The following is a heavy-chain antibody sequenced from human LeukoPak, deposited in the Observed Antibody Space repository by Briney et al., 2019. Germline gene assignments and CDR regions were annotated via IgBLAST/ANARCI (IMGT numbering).Heavy chain of an antibody. CDR3: AKERCSGGSCSTTPDY. J-gene: IGHJ4*02. V-gene: IGHV3-23*01. CDR1: GFTFSTYA. D-gene: IGHD2-15*01. Sequence: GGSLRLSCGASGFTFSTYAMSWVRQAPGKGLEWVSGISGTGYSTYYADSVKGRFTISRDKSKNTLYLQMNSPRADDTAVYYCAKERCSGGSCSTTPDYWGQGTLVTVSS. CDR2: ISGTGYST.